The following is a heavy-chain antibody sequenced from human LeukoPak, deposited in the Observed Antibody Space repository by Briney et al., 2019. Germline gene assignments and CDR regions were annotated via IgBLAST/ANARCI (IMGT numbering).Heavy chain of an antibody. D-gene: IGHD6-19*01. V-gene: IGHV1-2*02. CDR1: GYTFTGYY. CDR2: INPNSGGT. J-gene: IGHJ3*02. Sequence: ASVTVSCKASGYTFTGYYMHWVRQAPGQGLEWMGWINPNSGGTNYAQKFQGRVTMTRDTSISTAYMELSRLRSDDTAVYYCTKEGGVAVAGKNAFDIWGQGTMVTVSS. CDR3: TKEGGVAVAGKNAFDI.